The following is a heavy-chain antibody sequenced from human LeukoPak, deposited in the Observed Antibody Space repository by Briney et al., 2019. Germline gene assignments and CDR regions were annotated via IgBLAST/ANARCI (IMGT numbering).Heavy chain of an antibody. CDR3: ARDGAMVRGVRATYYYMDV. V-gene: IGHV4-30-4*08. Sequence: SETLSLTCTVSGGSISSGDYYRSWIRQPPGKGLEWIGYIYYSGSTYYNPSLKSRVTISVDTSKNQFSLKLSSVTAADTAVYYCARDGAMVRGVRATYYYMDVWGKGTTVTVSS. D-gene: IGHD3-10*01. CDR2: IYYSGST. J-gene: IGHJ6*03. CDR1: GGSISSGDYY.